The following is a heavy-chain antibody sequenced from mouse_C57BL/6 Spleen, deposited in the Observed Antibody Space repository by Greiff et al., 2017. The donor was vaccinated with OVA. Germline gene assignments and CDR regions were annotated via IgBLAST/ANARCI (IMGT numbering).Heavy chain of an antibody. J-gene: IGHJ2*01. Sequence: EVKLMESGGGLVKPGGSLKLSCAASGFTFSDYGMHWVRQAPEKGLEWVAYISSGSSTIYYADTVKGRFTISRDNAKNTLFLQMTSLRSEDTAMYYCARDKDYYYGLYYFDYWGQGTTLTVSS. CDR3: ARDKDYYYGLYYFDY. D-gene: IGHD1-1*01. CDR2: ISSGSSTI. V-gene: IGHV5-17*01. CDR1: GFTFSDYG.